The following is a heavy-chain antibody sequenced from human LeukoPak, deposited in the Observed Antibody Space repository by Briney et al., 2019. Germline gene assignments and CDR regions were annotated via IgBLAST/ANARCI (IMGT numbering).Heavy chain of an antibody. CDR2: IYYSGST. J-gene: IGHJ4*02. CDR1: GGSVSRGSYC. Sequence: SETLSLTCTVSGGSVSRGSYCWSWVRQPPGGGLQWIGYIYYSGSTNYNPSLKSRVTISVDTSKNQFSLKLSSVTAADTAVYYCARGAYGGNSGVFDYWGQGTLVTVSS. CDR3: ARGAYGGNSGVFDY. V-gene: IGHV4-61*01. D-gene: IGHD4-23*01.